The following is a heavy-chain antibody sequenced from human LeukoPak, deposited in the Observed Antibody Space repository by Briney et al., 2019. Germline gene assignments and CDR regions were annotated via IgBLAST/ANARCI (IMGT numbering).Heavy chain of an antibody. Sequence: SETLSLTCTVSGGSISSYYWSWIRRPAGKGLEWTGLIYTGGSTNYNPSLKSRVTMSVDTSKHQFSLKLSSVTAADTAVYYCARGGYSSGWWDYWGQGTLVTVSS. J-gene: IGHJ4*02. V-gene: IGHV4-4*07. D-gene: IGHD6-19*01. CDR3: ARGGYSSGWWDY. CDR1: GGSISSYY. CDR2: IYTGGST.